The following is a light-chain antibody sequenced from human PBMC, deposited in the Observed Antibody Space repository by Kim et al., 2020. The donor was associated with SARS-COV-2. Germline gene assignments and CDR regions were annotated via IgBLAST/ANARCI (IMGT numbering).Light chain of an antibody. CDR2: DNN. V-gene: IGLV1-51*01. CDR1: SSNIGSKY. CDR3: GTWDSSLSSGV. Sequence: QSVLTQPPSVYAAPGQKVTISCSGSSSNIGSKYVYWYQQLPGTAPKLLIYDNNKRPSGIPDRFSGSKSGTSATLGITGLQTGDEAEYYCGTWDSSLSSGVFAGGTQLTFL. J-gene: IGLJ3*02.